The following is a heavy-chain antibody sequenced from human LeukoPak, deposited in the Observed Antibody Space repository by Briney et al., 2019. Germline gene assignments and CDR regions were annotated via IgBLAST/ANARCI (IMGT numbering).Heavy chain of an antibody. CDR1: GFTFSTYA. CDR3: ARSTVGTSCCTAVDY. CDR2: ISAGGDRT. Sequence: GGSLRLSCAASGFTFSTYAMTWVGQAPGKGLEWVSGISAGGDRTYYADSVKGRFTISRDNSKNTLYLRMNSLRAEDTAGYYCARSTVGTSCCTAVDYWGQGTLVTVSS. V-gene: IGHV3-23*01. J-gene: IGHJ4*02. D-gene: IGHD1-26*01.